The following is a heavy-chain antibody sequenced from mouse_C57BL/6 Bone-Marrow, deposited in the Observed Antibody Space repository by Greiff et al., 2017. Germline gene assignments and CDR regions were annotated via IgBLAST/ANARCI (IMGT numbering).Heavy chain of an antibody. J-gene: IGHJ4*01. CDR3: TTYYGSSYYAMDY. CDR2: IDPEDGDT. D-gene: IGHD1-1*01. Sequence: EVKLVESGAELVRPGASVKLSCTASGFNITDYYMHWVKQRPEQGLEWIGRIDPEDGDTEYAPKFQGKATMTADTSSNTAYLQLSSLTSEDTAVYYCTTYYGSSYYAMDYWGQGTSVTVSS. V-gene: IGHV14-1*01. CDR1: GFNITDYY.